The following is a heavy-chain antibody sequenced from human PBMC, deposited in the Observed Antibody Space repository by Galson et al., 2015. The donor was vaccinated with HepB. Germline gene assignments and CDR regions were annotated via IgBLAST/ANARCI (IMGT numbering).Heavy chain of an antibody. J-gene: IGHJ4*02. Sequence: SLRLSCAVSGFPFSGYSMNWVRQTPGKGLQRISYISSTGSVTYYAGSVKGRFTVSRDNGRNSLYLQMNSLRAENTAVYYCARGGRGSGTYYNEFRYWGQGTLVTVSS. V-gene: IGHV3-21*06. CDR3: ARGGRGSGTYYNEFRY. CDR2: ISSTGSVT. CDR1: GFPFSGYS. D-gene: IGHD3-10*01.